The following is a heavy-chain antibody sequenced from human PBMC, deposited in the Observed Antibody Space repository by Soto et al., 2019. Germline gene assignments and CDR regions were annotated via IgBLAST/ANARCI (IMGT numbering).Heavy chain of an antibody. V-gene: IGHV1-18*01. CDR2: ISAYNGNT. CDR3: ARDLPPVDY. Sequence: QVQLVQSGAEVKKPGASVKVSCKASGYTFSSYFISWVRQAPGQGLEWMGWISAYNGNTNYAQIPQGRVTMTTDTPASTAYMVLRSLRSDDTAVYYCARDLPPVDYWGQGTLVTVSS. J-gene: IGHJ4*02. CDR1: GYTFSSYF.